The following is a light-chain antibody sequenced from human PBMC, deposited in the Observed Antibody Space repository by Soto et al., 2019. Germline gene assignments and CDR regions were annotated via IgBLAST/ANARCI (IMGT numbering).Light chain of an antibody. CDR2: DAS. CDR3: QQRHDWLT. V-gene: IGKV3-11*01. CDR1: QSVSSY. J-gene: IGKJ4*01. Sequence: EIVLTQSPATLSLSPGARAILSCRASQSVSSYLAWYQQKPGQAPSLLIYDASNRATGIPARFSGSGSGTDFSLTISTLEPEDFAVYDCQQRHDWLTFGGGTKVEIK.